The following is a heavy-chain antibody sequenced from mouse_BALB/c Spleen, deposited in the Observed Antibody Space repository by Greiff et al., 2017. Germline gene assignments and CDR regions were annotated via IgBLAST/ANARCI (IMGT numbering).Heavy chain of an antibody. Sequence: QVQLQQSGVELAKPGASVKMSCKASGFTFTSYWMHWVNQRPGQGLEWIGYINPSTGNTEYNQKFKDKATLTADKSSSTAFIQLSSLTSEDSAVYYCASILERGHYYAMDYWGQGTSVTVSS. V-gene: IGHV1-7*01. CDR2: INPSTGNT. D-gene: IGHD1-1*02. CDR1: GFTFTSYW. J-gene: IGHJ4*01. CDR3: ASILERGHYYAMDY.